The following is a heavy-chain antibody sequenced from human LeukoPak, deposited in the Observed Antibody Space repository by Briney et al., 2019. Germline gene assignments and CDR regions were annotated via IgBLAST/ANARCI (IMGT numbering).Heavy chain of an antibody. CDR3: ASNYYGSGSLDY. CDR1: GGSISSYY. CDR2: IYYSGST. V-gene: IGHV4-59*08. Sequence: SKTLSLTCTVSGGSISSYYWSWIRQPPGKGLEWIGYIYYSGSTNYNPSLKSRVTISVDTSKNQFSLKVGSVTAADTAVYYCASNYYGSGSLDYWGQGNLVTVSS. J-gene: IGHJ4*02. D-gene: IGHD3-10*01.